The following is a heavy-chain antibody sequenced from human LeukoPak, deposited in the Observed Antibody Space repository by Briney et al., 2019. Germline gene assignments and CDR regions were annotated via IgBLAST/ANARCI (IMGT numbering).Heavy chain of an antibody. CDR2: INHSGGT. D-gene: IGHD3-10*01. CDR3: ARELTMVRGVIIRPFDY. V-gene: IGHV4-34*01. J-gene: IGHJ4*02. CDR1: GGSLSGYY. Sequence: SETLSLTCAVYGGSLSGYYWSWIRQTPGKGLEWIGEINHSGGTNYNPSLKSRVTISIDTSKNQFSLKLSSVTAADTAVYYCARELTMVRGVIIRPFDYWGQGTLVTVSS.